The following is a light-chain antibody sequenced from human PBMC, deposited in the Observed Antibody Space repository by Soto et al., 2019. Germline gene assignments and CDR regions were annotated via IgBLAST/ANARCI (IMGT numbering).Light chain of an antibody. Sequence: QSVLTQPPSVSGAPGQRVTISCTGRSLNIGAGYDVHWYQQLPGTAPKLLIYGNSNRPSGVPDRFSGSKSGTSASLAITGLQAEDEADYYCQSYDSSLSGSYVFGTGTKLTVL. V-gene: IGLV1-40*01. CDR3: QSYDSSLSGSYV. CDR1: SLNIGAGYD. J-gene: IGLJ1*01. CDR2: GNS.